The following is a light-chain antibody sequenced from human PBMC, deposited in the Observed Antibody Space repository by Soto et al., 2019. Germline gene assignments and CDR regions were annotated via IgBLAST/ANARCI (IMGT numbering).Light chain of an antibody. J-gene: IGLJ3*02. CDR1: STNIGAGYG. Sequence: QSVLTQPPSVSGAPGQRVSISCTGSSTNIGAGYGVHWYQQHPGKVPKLMIYEVNNRPSGVSNRFSGSKSGNTASLTISGLQAEDEADYYCSSYTSSSTQVLGGGTKLTVL. V-gene: IGLV2-14*01. CDR2: EVN. CDR3: SSYTSSSTQV.